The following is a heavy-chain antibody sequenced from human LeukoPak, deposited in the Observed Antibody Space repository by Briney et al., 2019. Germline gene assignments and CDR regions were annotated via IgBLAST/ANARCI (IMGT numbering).Heavy chain of an antibody. CDR1: GYSFTSYW. CDR2: IYPGDSDT. CDR3: ARGPWFGEINDAFDI. D-gene: IGHD3-10*01. J-gene: IGHJ3*02. Sequence: GESLKISCKGSGYSFTSYWIGWVRQMPGKGLEWMGIIYPGDSDTRYSPFFQGQVTISADKSISTAYLQWSSLKASDTAMYYCARGPWFGEINDAFDIWGQGTMVTVSS. V-gene: IGHV5-51*01.